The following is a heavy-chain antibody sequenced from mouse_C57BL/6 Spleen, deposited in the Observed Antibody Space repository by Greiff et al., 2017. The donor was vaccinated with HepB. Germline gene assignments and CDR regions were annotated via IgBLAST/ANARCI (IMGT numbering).Heavy chain of an antibody. D-gene: IGHD2-3*01. CDR3: ARGIYDGYSAWFAY. CDR1: GYAFSSYW. V-gene: IGHV1-80*01. J-gene: IGHJ3*01. Sequence: VQLQQSGAELVKPGASVKISCKASGYAFSSYWMNWVKQRPGKGLEWIGQIYPGDGDTNYNGMFKGKATLTADKSSSTAYMQLSSLTSEDSAVYFCARGIYDGYSAWFAYWGQGTLVTVSA. CDR2: IYPGDGDT.